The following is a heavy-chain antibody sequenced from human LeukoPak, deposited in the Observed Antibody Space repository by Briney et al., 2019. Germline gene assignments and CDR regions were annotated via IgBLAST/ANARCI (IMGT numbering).Heavy chain of an antibody. V-gene: IGHV3-7*01. Sequence: GGSLRLSCAASGFTFSSYWMSWVRQAPGRGLEWVANIKQDGSEKYYVDSVKGRFTISRDSAKNSLYLQMNSLRAEDTAVYYCARGVPYDSWSGPHYSDYWGQGTLVTVSS. CDR1: GFTFSSYW. CDR3: ARGVPYDSWSGPHYSDY. CDR2: IKQDGSEK. D-gene: IGHD3-3*01. J-gene: IGHJ4*02.